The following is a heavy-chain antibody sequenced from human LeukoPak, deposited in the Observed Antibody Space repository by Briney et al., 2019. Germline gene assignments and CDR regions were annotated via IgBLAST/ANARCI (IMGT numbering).Heavy chain of an antibody. CDR1: GGTFSSYA. Sequence: SVKVSCKASGGTFSSYAISWVRQAPGQGLEWMGGIIPIFGTANYAQKFQGRVTITADESTSTAYMELSSLRSEDTAVYYCAREVEQFAARYYYYYYMDVWGKGTTVTVSS. CDR3: AREVEQFAARYYYYYYMDV. V-gene: IGHV1-69*13. D-gene: IGHD6-6*01. J-gene: IGHJ6*03. CDR2: IIPIFGTA.